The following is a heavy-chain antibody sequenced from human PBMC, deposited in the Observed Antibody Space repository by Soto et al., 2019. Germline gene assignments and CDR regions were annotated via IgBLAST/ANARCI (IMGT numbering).Heavy chain of an antibody. V-gene: IGHV1-8*01. D-gene: IGHD1-1*01. Sequence: GPPVKVSCKASGYTFTSYDINWVRQATGQGLEWMGWMNPNSGNTGYAQKFQGRVTMTRNTSISTAYMELSSLRSEDTAVYYCARLERPVLALGYYYYYMDVWGKGTTVTVSS. CDR2: MNPNSGNT. CDR1: GYTFTSYD. J-gene: IGHJ6*03. CDR3: ARLERPVLALGYYYYYMDV.